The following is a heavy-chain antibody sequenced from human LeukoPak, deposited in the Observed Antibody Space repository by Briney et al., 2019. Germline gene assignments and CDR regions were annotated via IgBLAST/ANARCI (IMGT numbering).Heavy chain of an antibody. D-gene: IGHD3-3*01. CDR3: ARGWSYYDFWSGYFPKARYQYNWFDP. V-gene: IGHV1-69*10. CDR1: GGSFGRYA. J-gene: IGHJ5*02. CDR2: IVPILGTA. Sequence: VASVKVSCKAPGGSFGRYAISWVRQAPGQGLEWMGGIVPILGTANYAQKFQGRVTMTRNTSISTAYMELSSLRSEDTAVYYCARGWSYYDFWSGYFPKARYQYNWFDPWGQGTLVTVSS.